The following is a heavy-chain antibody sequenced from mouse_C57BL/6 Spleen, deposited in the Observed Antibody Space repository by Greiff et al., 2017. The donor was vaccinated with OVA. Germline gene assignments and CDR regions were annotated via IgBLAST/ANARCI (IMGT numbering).Heavy chain of an antibody. J-gene: IGHJ4*01. CDR1: GYSFTSYY. V-gene: IGHV1-66*01. Sequence: VQLVESGPELVKPGASVKISCKASGYSFTSYYIHWVKQRPGQGLEWIGWIYPGSGNTKYNEKFKGKATLTADTSSSTAYMQLSSLTSEDSAVYYCARRGNGYYYAMDYWGQGTSVTVSS. D-gene: IGHD2-3*01. CDR3: ARRGNGYYYAMDY. CDR2: IYPGSGNT.